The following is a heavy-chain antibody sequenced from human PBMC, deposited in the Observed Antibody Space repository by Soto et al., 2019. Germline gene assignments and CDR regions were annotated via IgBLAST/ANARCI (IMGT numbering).Heavy chain of an antibody. J-gene: IGHJ6*02. CDR1: GFTFSSYA. CDR3: AKCGDYRDLPPALINYSYGMDV. V-gene: IGHV3-23*01. D-gene: IGHD4-17*01. Sequence: GGSLRLSCAASGFTFSSYAMSWVRQAPGKGLELVSAISGSGGSTYYADPVKGRFTISRDNSKNTLYLKMNSLRAEDTAVYDCAKCGDYRDLPPALINYSYGMDVWGQGTKVNVS. CDR2: ISGSGGST.